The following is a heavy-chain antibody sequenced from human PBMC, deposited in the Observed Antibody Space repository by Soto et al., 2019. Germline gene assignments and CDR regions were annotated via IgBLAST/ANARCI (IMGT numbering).Heavy chain of an antibody. CDR3: ASLDSGYDSELEYFQH. CDR1: GGSISSSSYY. V-gene: IGHV4-39*01. CDR2: IYYSGST. D-gene: IGHD5-12*01. Sequence: SETLSLPCTVSGGSISSSSYYWGWIRQPPGKGLEWIGSIYYSGSTYYNPSLKSRVTISVDTSKNQFSLKLSSVTAADTAVYYCASLDSGYDSELEYFQHWGQGTLVTVSS. J-gene: IGHJ1*01.